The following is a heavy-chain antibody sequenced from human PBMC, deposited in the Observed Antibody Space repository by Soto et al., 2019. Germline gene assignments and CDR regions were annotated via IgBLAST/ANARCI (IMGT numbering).Heavy chain of an antibody. CDR1: GGSISSGGYS. CDR2: IYHSGST. Sequence: TLSLTCAVSGGSISSGGYSWSWIRQPPGKGLEWIGYIYHSGSTYYNPSLKSRVTISVDTSKNQFSLKLTSVTAADTAVYYCARDKITGLFDYWGQGTLVTVSS. V-gene: IGHV4-30-2*01. J-gene: IGHJ4*02. D-gene: IGHD2-8*02. CDR3: ARDKITGLFDY.